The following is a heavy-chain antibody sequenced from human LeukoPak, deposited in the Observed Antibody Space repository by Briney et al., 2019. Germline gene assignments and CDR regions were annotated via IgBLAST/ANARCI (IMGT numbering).Heavy chain of an antibody. CDR1: GGTFSGYA. V-gene: IGHV1-69*06. CDR3: ARDGCSSTSCYPYNWFDP. CDR2: IIPIFGTA. Sequence: SVKVSCKASGGTFSGYAISWVRQAPGQGLEWMGGIIPIFGTANYAQKFQGRVTITADKSTSTAYMELSSLRSEDTAVYYCARDGCSSTSCYPYNWFDPWGQGTLVTVSS. D-gene: IGHD2-2*01. J-gene: IGHJ5*02.